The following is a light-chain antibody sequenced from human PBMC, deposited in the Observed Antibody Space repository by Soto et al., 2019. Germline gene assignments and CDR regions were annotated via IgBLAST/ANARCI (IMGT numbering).Light chain of an antibody. Sequence: DIQMTQSPSSLSASVGDRVTITCRASQGIGSALGWYQQKPRKAPKRLIYAASSLQSGVPSMFSGSGSGTEFTLTISSLQPEDFETYYCLQHNSYPPTFGGGTQGEIK. CDR3: LQHNSYPPT. CDR1: QGIGSA. V-gene: IGKV1-17*01. CDR2: AAS. J-gene: IGKJ4*01.